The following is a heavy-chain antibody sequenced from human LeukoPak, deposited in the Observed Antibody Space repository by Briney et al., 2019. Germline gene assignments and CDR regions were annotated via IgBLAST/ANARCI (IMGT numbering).Heavy chain of an antibody. V-gene: IGHV4-28*03. CDR3: ARDIVATDGGAFDI. D-gene: IGHD5-12*01. CDR1: GYSISSNHW. J-gene: IGHJ3*02. Sequence: SDTLSLTCAVSGYSISSNHWWGWIRQPPGKGLEWIGYIFYNESINYNPSLKSRVTISVDTSKNHFSLKLNSVTAADTAVYYCARDIVATDGGAFDIWGQGTMVTVSS. CDR2: IFYNESI.